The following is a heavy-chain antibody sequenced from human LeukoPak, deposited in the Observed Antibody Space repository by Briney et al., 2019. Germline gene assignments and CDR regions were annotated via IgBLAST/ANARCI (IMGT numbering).Heavy chain of an antibody. CDR3: ARDKNDILTGIDY. V-gene: IGHV3-21*01. Sequence: GGSLRLSCAASGFTFSSYWMNWVRQAPGKGLEWVSSISSSSSYIYYADSVKGRFTISRDNAKNSLYLQMNSLRAEDTAVYYCARDKNDILTGIDYWGQGTLVTVSS. CDR2: ISSSSSYI. CDR1: GFTFSSYW. D-gene: IGHD3-9*01. J-gene: IGHJ4*02.